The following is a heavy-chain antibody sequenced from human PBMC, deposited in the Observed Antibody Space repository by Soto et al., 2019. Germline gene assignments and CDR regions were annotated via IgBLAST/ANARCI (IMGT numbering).Heavy chain of an antibody. CDR1: GSTFSSYW. V-gene: IGHV3-7*01. CDR3: AKESKLDYYYGMDV. CDR2: IKQDGSEK. J-gene: IGHJ6*02. D-gene: IGHD4-4*01. Sequence: LRLSCAASGSTFSSYWMSWVRQAPGKGLEWVANIKQDGSEKYYVDSVKGRFTISRDNSKNTLYLQMNSLRAEDTAVYYCAKESKLDYYYGMDVWGQGTTVTVSS.